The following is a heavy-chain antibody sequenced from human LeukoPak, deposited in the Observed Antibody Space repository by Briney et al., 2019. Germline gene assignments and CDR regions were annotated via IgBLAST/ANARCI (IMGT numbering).Heavy chain of an antibody. Sequence: GGALRLSCAASGFTFSSYGMHWVRQAPGKGLEWVAVIWYDGSNKYYADSVKGRFTISRDNSKNTLYLQMNSLRAEDTAVYYCARDSEAWWFDPWGQGTRVTVSS. J-gene: IGHJ5*02. V-gene: IGHV3-33*01. CDR2: IWYDGSNK. CDR1: GFTFSSYG. CDR3: ARDSEAWWFDP.